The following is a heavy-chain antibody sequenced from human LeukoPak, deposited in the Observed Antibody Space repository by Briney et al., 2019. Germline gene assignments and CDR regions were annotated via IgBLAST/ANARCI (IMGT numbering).Heavy chain of an antibody. Sequence: AAMKVSCKSSGYTFTGYYMHWVRQAPGQGLEWMGWINPNTGGINYAHKFQGRVTMTRDTSISAAYMELSRLRSDDTAVYYCARDPYSNYFDYWGQGTLVTVSS. D-gene: IGHD5-18*01. CDR2: INPNTGGI. V-gene: IGHV1-2*02. J-gene: IGHJ4*02. CDR3: ARDPYSNYFDY. CDR1: GYTFTGYY.